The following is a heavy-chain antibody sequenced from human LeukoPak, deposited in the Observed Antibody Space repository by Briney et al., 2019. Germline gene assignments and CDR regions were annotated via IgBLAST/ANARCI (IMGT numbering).Heavy chain of an antibody. CDR3: ATQWSVGGPTWNYMDV. D-gene: IGHD2-15*01. CDR1: GFTFSNYA. Sequence: GGSLRLSCAGSGFTFSNYAMTWVRQAPGKGLEWVSGTSGGGDTTHYADSVKGRFTISRDNSKNMVYLQMDSLRAEDTAVYYCATQWSVGGPTWNYMDVWGKGTTVTVSS. CDR2: TSGGGDTT. J-gene: IGHJ6*03. V-gene: IGHV3-23*01.